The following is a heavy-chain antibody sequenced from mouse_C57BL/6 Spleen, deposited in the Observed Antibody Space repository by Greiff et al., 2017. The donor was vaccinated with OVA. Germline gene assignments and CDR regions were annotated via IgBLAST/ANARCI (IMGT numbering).Heavy chain of an antibody. CDR2: IHPYSGST. J-gene: IGHJ3*01. CDR3: AREDDDHAGGFAY. Sequence: VQLQQPGAELVKPGASVKLSCKASGYTFTSYWMHWVKQRPGQGLEWIGMIHPYSGSTNYHEKFKGKATLSVDKSSSTAYMQLCSLICEESAVDTCAREDDDHAGGFAYWGQGTLVTVSA. CDR1: GYTFTSYW. D-gene: IGHD2-4*01. V-gene: IGHV1-64*01.